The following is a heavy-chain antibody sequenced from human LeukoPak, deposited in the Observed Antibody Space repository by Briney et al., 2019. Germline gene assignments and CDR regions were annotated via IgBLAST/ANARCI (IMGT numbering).Heavy chain of an antibody. D-gene: IGHD5-12*01. CDR1: GGSISSYY. Sequence: SSETLSLTCTVSGGSISSYYWSWIRQPPGKGLEWIGFIYYSGSANYNPSLRSRVTMSVDTSKNQFPLKLTSVTAADTAVYYCARTGVVATSYFFDYWGQGILVTVSS. V-gene: IGHV4-59*01. J-gene: IGHJ4*02. CDR3: ARTGVVATSYFFDY. CDR2: IYYSGSA.